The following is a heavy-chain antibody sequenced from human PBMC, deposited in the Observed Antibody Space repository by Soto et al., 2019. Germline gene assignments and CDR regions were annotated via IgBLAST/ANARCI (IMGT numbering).Heavy chain of an antibody. CDR3: AHRRARNDIAAFDY. Sequence: QITLKESGPTLVKPTQTLTLTCTVSGFSLSSNGVGVGWIRQPPGKALEWLAIIYWDDDKRYSPSLKTRLAITQDTSKNQVVLTVTDIDPVDTATYYCAHRRARNDIAAFDYWGQGTLVTVSS. D-gene: IGHD6-25*01. CDR2: IYWDDDK. V-gene: IGHV2-5*02. CDR1: GFSLSSNGVG. J-gene: IGHJ4*02.